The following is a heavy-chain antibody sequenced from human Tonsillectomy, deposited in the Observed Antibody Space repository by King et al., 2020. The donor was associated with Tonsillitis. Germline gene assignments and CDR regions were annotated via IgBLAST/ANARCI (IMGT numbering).Heavy chain of an antibody. J-gene: IGHJ6*03. CDR2: ISSSSSYI. Sequence: VQLVESGGGLVKPGGSLRLSCAASGFTFSSYSMNWVRQAPGKGLEWVASISSSSSYIYYADSVKGRFTISRDNAKNSLYLQMNSLRAEDTAVYYCARGGCWCLLYYMDVWGKGTPVTVSS. D-gene: IGHD2-8*02. V-gene: IGHV3-21*01. CDR3: ARGGCWCLLYYMDV. CDR1: GFTFSSYS.